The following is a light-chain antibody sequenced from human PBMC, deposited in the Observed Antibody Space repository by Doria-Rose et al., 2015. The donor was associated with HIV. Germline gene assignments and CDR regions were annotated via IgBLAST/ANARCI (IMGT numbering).Light chain of an antibody. Sequence: QVTQSPSTLSASVGDRVAITCRASRRISSWLAWYQQKPGKAPKLLIYKASILESGVPSRFSGRGSGTEFTLTISSLQPDDFATYYCQHYDTYPYTFGQGTRLQI. CDR3: QHYDTYPYT. V-gene: IGKV1-5*03. CDR2: KAS. CDR1: RRISSW. J-gene: IGKJ2*01.